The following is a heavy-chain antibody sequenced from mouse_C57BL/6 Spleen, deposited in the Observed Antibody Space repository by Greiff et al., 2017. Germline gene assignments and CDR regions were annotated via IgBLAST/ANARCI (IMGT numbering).Heavy chain of an antibody. D-gene: IGHD1-1*01. CDR3: AREDGSPWYFDV. J-gene: IGHJ1*03. Sequence: EVQLVESGGGLVQPGGSLKLSCAASGFTFSDYGMAWVRQAPRRGPEWVAFISNLAYSIYYADTVTGRFTIARENAKNTLYLEMSSLRSEDTAMYYCAREDGSPWYFDVWGTGTTVTVSS. CDR2: ISNLAYSI. CDR1: GFTFSDYG. V-gene: IGHV5-15*01.